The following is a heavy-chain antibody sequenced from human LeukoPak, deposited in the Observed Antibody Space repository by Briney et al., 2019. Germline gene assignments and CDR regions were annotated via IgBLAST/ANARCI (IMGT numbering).Heavy chain of an antibody. CDR1: GGPFSGYY. CDR2: INHSGST. V-gene: IGHV4-34*01. Sequence: SETLSLTCAVYGGPFSGYYWSWIRQPPGKGLEWIGEINHSGSTNYNPSLKSRVTISVDTSKNQFSLKLSSVTAADTAVYYCARVQGYCSSTSCYYYYYGMDVWGQGTTVTVSS. CDR3: ARVQGYCSSTSCYYYYYGMDV. D-gene: IGHD2-2*01. J-gene: IGHJ6*02.